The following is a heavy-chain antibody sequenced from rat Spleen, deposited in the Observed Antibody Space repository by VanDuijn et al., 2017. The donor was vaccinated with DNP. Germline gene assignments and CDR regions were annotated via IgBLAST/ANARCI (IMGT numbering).Heavy chain of an antibody. CDR3: ARSGYSVDWYVDF. CDR2: ISYSGST. CDR1: GYSITSNY. Sequence: EVQLQESGPGLVKPSQSLSLTCSVTGYSITSNYWGWIRKFPGNKMEWIGHISYSGSTSYNPSLKSRISITRDTSKNQLFLQLNSVNTEDTATYYCARSGYSVDWYVDFWGPGTMVTVSS. V-gene: IGHV3-1*01. D-gene: IGHD4-3*01. J-gene: IGHJ1*01.